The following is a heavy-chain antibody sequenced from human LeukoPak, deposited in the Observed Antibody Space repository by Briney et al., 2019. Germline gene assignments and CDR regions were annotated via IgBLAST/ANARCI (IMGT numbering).Heavy chain of an antibody. CDR2: ISGDGFST. Sequence: PGGSLRLSCAASGFTFDDYAIHWVRQAPGKGLEWVSFISGDGFSTNYTDSVKGRFIISRDNRKNSLYLQMNSLRIEDTALYYRAKEGGYHFDYWGQGTLVTVSS. CDR1: GFTFDDYA. CDR3: AKEGGYHFDY. J-gene: IGHJ4*02. V-gene: IGHV3-43*02. D-gene: IGHD3-22*01.